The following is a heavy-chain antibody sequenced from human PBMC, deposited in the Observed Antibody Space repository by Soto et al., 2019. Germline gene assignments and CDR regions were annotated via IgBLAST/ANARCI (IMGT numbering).Heavy chain of an antibody. D-gene: IGHD6-19*01. J-gene: IGHJ4*02. CDR3: AKSRLEQYFFDY. CDR1: GGSSSRGGYY. CDR2: IYYSGST. V-gene: IGHV4-31*03. Sequence: QVQLQESGPGLVKPSQTLSLTCTVSGGSSSRGGYYWSWIRQHPGKGLEWIGYIYYSGSTYYNPSLKSRVTISVDTSKNQFSVKLSSVNAADTAVYFCAKSRLEQYFFDYWGQGTLVTVSS.